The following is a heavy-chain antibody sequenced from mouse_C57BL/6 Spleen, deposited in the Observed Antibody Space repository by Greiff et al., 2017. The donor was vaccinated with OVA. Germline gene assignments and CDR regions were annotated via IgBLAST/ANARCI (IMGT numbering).Heavy chain of an antibody. V-gene: IGHV1-22*01. Sequence: EVQLQQSGPELVKPGASVKMSCKASGYTFTDYNMHWVKQSHGKSLEWIGYINPNNGGTSYNQKFKGKATLTVNKSSSTAYMELRSLTSEDSAVYYCARGYYYGRNYFDYWGQGTTLTVSS. D-gene: IGHD1-1*01. J-gene: IGHJ2*01. CDR1: GYTFTDYN. CDR3: ARGYYYGRNYFDY. CDR2: INPNNGGT.